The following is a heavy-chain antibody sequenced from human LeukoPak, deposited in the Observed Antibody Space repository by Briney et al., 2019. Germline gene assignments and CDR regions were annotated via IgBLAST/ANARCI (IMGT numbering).Heavy chain of an antibody. V-gene: IGHV3-30-3*01. Sequence: GGSLRLSCEVSGLTFSSQTMHWLRQAPGKGLEWVAVISQDGNIKKKADSVEGRFTISRDSAKDSLYLQMNSLRAEDTAVYYCARRYFDYWGQGTLVSVSS. CDR2: ISQDGNIK. CDR3: ARRYFDY. J-gene: IGHJ4*02. CDR1: GLTFSSQT.